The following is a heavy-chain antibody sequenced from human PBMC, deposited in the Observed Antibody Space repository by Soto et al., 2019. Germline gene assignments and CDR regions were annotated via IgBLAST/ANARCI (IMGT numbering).Heavy chain of an antibody. CDR2: ISGSGGDT. Sequence: GSLRLSCAASGLIXSDYAMSWVRQAPGKGLECVACISGSGGDTFYADSVKGRFTISRDNSKNTLSLHMNSLRVDDTAVYFCAKDRFGIVGPVDYWGQGTLVTVSS. V-gene: IGHV3-23*01. D-gene: IGHD1-26*01. CDR3: AKDRFGIVGPVDY. J-gene: IGHJ4*02. CDR1: GLIXSDYA.